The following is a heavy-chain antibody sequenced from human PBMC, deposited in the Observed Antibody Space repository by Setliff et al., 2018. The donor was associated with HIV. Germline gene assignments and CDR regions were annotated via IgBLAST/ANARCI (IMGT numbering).Heavy chain of an antibody. CDR2: INAYTGDT. J-gene: IGHJ3*02. CDR3: ARDWKHVFDI. Sequence: ASVKVSCKTSGYTFIDNYIHWVRQAPRQGLEWMAWINAYTGDTNYAQKFQGSVTVTRDTSISTAYMELSRLRSDDTAVYYCARDWKHVFDIWGQGTMVTVSS. D-gene: IGHD1-1*01. V-gene: IGHV1-2*02. CDR1: GYTFIDNY.